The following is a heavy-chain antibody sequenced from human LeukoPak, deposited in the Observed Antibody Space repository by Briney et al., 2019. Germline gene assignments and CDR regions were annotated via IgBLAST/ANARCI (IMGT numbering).Heavy chain of an antibody. CDR3: ARVEQLSYYYYYGMDV. V-gene: IGHV1-69*04. J-gene: IGHJ6*02. D-gene: IGHD5-24*01. Sequence: SVKVSCKASGGTFSSYAISWVRQAPGQGLEWMGRIIPILGIANYAQKFQGRVTITADKSTNTAYMELSSLRSEDTAVYYCARVEQLSYYYYYGMDVWGQGTTVTVSS. CDR1: GGTFSSYA. CDR2: IIPILGIA.